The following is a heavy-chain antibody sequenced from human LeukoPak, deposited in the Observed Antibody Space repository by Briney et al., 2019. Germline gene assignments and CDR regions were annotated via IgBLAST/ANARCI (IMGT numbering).Heavy chain of an antibody. J-gene: IGHJ4*02. V-gene: IGHV1-46*01. D-gene: IGHD6-6*01. CDR3: AREMYSSSSPFDY. CDR1: LYTFTSYY. Sequence: ASVKVSCMASLYTFTSYYMHWVRQAPGQGLEWMGIINTSGGSTSYAQKFQGRVTMTRDMSTSTVYMELSSLRSEDTAVYYCAREMYSSSSPFDYWGQGTLVTVSS. CDR2: INTSGGST.